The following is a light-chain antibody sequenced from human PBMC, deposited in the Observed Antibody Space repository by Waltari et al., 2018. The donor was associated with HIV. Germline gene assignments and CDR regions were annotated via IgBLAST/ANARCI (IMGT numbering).Light chain of an antibody. CDR1: KLGDKY. J-gene: IGLJ2*01. V-gene: IGLV3-1*01. Sequence: SYELTQPPSVSVSPGQTASITCSGDKLGDKYASWYQQRPGQSPVLVIYEDSKRPSGIPGRFPGSNSGNTATLTISGTQSMDEADFYCQAWDSNTVVFGGGTKLTVL. CDR3: QAWDSNTVV. CDR2: EDS.